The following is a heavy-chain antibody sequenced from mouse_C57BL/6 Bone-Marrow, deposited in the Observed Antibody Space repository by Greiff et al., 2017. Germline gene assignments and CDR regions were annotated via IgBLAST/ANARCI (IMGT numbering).Heavy chain of an antibody. CDR2: ISDGGSYT. CDR3: AREDYGRDD. V-gene: IGHV5-4*01. CDR1: GFTFSSYA. J-gene: IGHJ2*01. Sequence: EVQLQASGGGLVKPGGSLKLSCAASGFTFSSYAMSWVRQTPEKRLEWVATISDGGSYTYYPDNVKGLFTIARDNAKNNLYLQISHLKSEDTAMYYCAREDYGRDDWGQGTTLTVSS. D-gene: IGHD1-1*01.